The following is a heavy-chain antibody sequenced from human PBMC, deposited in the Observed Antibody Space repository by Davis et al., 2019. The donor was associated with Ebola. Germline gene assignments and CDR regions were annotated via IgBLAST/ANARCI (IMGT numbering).Heavy chain of an antibody. V-gene: IGHV3-21*01. CDR2: ISSSSSYI. CDR1: GFTFSSYS. CDR3: ARGVSVLRFLEWYGMWFDP. J-gene: IGHJ5*02. D-gene: IGHD3-3*01. Sequence: GESLKISCAASGFTFSSYSMNWVRQAPGKGLEWVSSISSSSSYIYYADSVKGRFTISRDNAKNSLYLQMNSLRAEDTAVYYCARGVSVLRFLEWYGMWFDPWGQGTLVTVSS.